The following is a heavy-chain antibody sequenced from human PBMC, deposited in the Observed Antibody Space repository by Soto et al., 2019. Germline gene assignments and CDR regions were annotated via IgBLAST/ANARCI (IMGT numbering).Heavy chain of an antibody. D-gene: IGHD4-17*01. CDR2: INPSGGST. J-gene: IGHJ6*02. CDR1: GYTFTSYY. Sequence: QVQLVQSGAEVKKPGASVKVSCKASGYTFTSYYMHWVRQAPGQGLEWMGIINPSGGSTSYAQKFQGRVTMTRDTSTSTVYMELSSLRSEDTAVYYCARDPPRNPTVVTPQSHYGMDVWGQGTTVTVSS. V-gene: IGHV1-46*01. CDR3: ARDPPRNPTVVTPQSHYGMDV.